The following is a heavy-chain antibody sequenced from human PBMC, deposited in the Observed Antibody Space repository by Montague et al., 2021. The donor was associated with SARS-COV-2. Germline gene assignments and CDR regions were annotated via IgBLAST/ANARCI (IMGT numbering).Heavy chain of an antibody. D-gene: IGHD3-9*01. CDR1: TEAFNGYY. Sequence: SETLSLTCAVYTEAFNGYYWTWIRQPPGKGLEWIGDVSHPGSTKYNPSLKGRVSISVNTWRKQVSLRLTPVTAADTATYYCARGVYNRVIFVVSPRYYFDYWGQGNMVAVSA. CDR3: ARGVYNRVIFVVSPRYYFDY. CDR2: VSHPGST. J-gene: IGHJ4*02. V-gene: IGHV4-34*01.